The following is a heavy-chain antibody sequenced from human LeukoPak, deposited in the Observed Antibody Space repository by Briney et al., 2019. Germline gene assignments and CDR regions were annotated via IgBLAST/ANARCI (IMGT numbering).Heavy chain of an antibody. V-gene: IGHV4-34*01. CDR3: ARMGGDSHFDY. J-gene: IGHJ4*02. Sequence: SETLSLTCAVSGGSFRGYYWSWIRQPPGKGLEWIGEINHSGSTNYNPSLKSRVTISVDTSKNQFSLKLSSVTAADTAVYYCARMGGDSHFDYWGQGTLVTVSS. D-gene: IGHD1-26*01. CDR1: GGSFRGYY. CDR2: INHSGST.